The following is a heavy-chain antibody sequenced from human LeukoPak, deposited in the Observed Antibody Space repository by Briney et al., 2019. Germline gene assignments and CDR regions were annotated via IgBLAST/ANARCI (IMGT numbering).Heavy chain of an antibody. J-gene: IGHJ6*03. Sequence: PGGSLRLSCAASGFTFSSYEMNWVRQAPGKGLEWVSYISSSSSTIYYADSVKGRFTISRDNAKNSLYLQMKSLRAEDTAVYYCARDCPTSIAVAGTPPLYYYYYYMDVWGKGTTVTVSS. V-gene: IGHV3-48*01. CDR3: ARDCPTSIAVAGTPPLYYYYYYMDV. CDR1: GFTFSSYE. D-gene: IGHD6-19*01. CDR2: ISSSSSTI.